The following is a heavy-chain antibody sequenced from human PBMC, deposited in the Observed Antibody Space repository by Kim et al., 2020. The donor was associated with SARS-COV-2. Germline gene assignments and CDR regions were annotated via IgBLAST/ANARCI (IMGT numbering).Heavy chain of an antibody. Sequence: GGSLRLSCAVSGFSFSSYSMNWVRRAPGKGLEWVSSISSSSSYIYYADSVKGRFTISRDNAKNSLYLQMNGLRAEDTAVYYCAKDYYDSSGYYYYYYMDVWGKGTTVTVSS. D-gene: IGHD3-22*01. V-gene: IGHV3-21*01. CDR3: AKDYYDSSGYYYYYYMDV. CDR2: ISSSSSYI. CDR1: GFSFSSYS. J-gene: IGHJ6*03.